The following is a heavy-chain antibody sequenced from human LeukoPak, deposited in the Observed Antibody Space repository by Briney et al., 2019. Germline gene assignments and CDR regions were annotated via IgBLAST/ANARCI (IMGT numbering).Heavy chain of an antibody. J-gene: IGHJ4*02. V-gene: IGHV4-4*07. Sequence: SETLSLTCTVSGDSISAYYWSWIRQAAGKGLDYIGRVFASGGANYSPSHENRVTMSVDTSKNQYSLRLRSVTAADTAMYYCARGRQNGDYFDHWGQGILVTVSS. CDR2: VFASGGA. CDR3: ARGRQNGDYFDH. CDR1: GDSISAYY. D-gene: IGHD4-17*01.